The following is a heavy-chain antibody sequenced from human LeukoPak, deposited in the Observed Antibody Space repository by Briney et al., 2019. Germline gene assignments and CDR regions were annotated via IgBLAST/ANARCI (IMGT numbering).Heavy chain of an antibody. CDR2: IYSGGST. V-gene: IGHV3-53*01. CDR1: GFTVSSTY. Sequence: PGGSLRLSCAASGFTVSSTYMSWVRQGPGQGLEGVSVIYSGGSTYYADSVKGRFTISRDNSKNTLYLQMSGLRAEDTAVYYCAKGTGTNDYWGQGTLVTVSS. J-gene: IGHJ4*02. CDR3: AKGTGTNDY. D-gene: IGHD3-10*01.